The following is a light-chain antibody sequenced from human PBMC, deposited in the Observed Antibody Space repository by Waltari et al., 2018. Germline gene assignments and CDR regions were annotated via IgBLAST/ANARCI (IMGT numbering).Light chain of an antibody. CDR1: QSVSRS. Sequence: IVLTQSPGTLSLSPGERATLSCRASQSVSRSLAWYQQKPGQAPNLLIYGASTRATGIPDRFTGSGSGTDFSLTISSLEPEDFAIYFCQHYVRLPATFGHGPRWKSN. CDR2: GAS. CDR3: QHYVRLPAT. V-gene: IGKV3-20*01. J-gene: IGKJ1*01.